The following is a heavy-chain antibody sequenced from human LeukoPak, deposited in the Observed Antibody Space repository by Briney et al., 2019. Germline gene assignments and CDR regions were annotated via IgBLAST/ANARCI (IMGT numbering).Heavy chain of an antibody. V-gene: IGHV3-48*02. CDR1: GFTFSSYN. J-gene: IGHJ3*02. CDR2: ISSSSSSSSSTI. CDR3: AREPYGAYRDHDAFDI. D-gene: IGHD4-17*01. Sequence: GGSLRLSCAASGFTFSSYNMNWVRQAPGKGLEWVSYISSSSSSSSSTIYYADSVKGRFTISRDNAKNSLYLQMKSLRDEDTAVYYCAREPYGAYRDHDAFDIWGQGTMVTVSS.